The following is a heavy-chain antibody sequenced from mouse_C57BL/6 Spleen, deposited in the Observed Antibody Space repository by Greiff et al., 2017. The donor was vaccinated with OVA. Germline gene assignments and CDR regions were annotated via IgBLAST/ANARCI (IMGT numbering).Heavy chain of an antibody. Sequence: QVQLKQSGPELVKPGASVKISCKASGYAFSSSWMNWVKQRPGKGLEWIGRIYPGDGDTNYNGKFKGKATLTADKSSSTAYMQLSSLTSEDSAVYFCAREGGTDYFDYWGQGTTLTVSS. CDR1: GYAFSSSW. CDR3: AREGGTDYFDY. J-gene: IGHJ2*01. CDR2: IYPGDGDT. V-gene: IGHV1-82*01. D-gene: IGHD4-1*01.